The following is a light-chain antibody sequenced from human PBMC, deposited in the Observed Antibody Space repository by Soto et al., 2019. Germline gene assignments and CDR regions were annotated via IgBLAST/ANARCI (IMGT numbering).Light chain of an antibody. Sequence: QSALTQPPSSSGSAGQSVTISCTGGNRDIPVYNFVSSYQQYPGEAPKLIIYEVTKRPSWVPDRFSASKSGNTASLTISALLPEDEADYYCSSYAGVKGLVLGGGTKLTVL. V-gene: IGLV2-8*01. CDR2: EVT. CDR3: SSYAGVKGLV. J-gene: IGLJ3*02. CDR1: NRDIPVYNF.